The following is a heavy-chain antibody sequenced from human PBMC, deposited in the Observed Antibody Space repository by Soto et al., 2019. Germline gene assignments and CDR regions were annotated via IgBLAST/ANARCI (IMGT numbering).Heavy chain of an antibody. J-gene: IGHJ4*02. CDR1: GYTFTSYD. CDR3: ASYYYDSSGYYYRDY. V-gene: IGHV1-8*01. D-gene: IGHD3-22*01. CDR2: MNPNSGNT. Sequence: QVQLVQSGAEVKKPGASVKVSCKASGYTFTSYDINWVRQATGQGLEWMGWMNPNSGNTGYAQKFQGRGTMTRNTSISTAYMELSSLRSEDTAVYYCASYYYDSSGYYYRDYWGQGTLVTVSS.